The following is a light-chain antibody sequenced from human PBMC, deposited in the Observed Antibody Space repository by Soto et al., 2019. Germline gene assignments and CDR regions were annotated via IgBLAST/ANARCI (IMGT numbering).Light chain of an antibody. CDR2: DVS. CDR3: QQYHRYST. V-gene: IGKV1-5*01. J-gene: IGKJ1*01. CDR1: QSINAW. Sequence: DIQMTQSPSTLSASVGDRVTITCRVSQSINAWLAWYQQKPGKAPKLLIYDVSTLDSGVPSRFSGSASGTEFTLTISSLDSDDFATYYCQQYHRYSTFGQGTRVDIK.